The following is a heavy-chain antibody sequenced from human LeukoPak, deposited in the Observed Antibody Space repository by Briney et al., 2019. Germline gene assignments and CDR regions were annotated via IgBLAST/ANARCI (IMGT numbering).Heavy chain of an antibody. D-gene: IGHD5-18*01. CDR3: ARDLGGYSYGTDY. V-gene: IGHV1-69*05. J-gene: IGHJ4*02. CDR2: IIPIFGTA. Sequence: ASVKVSCKASGGTFSSYAISWVRQAPGQGLEWMGRIIPIFGTANYAQKFQGRVTISTDESTSTAYMELSSLRSEDTAVYYCARDLGGYSYGTDYWGQGTLVTVSS. CDR1: GGTFSSYA.